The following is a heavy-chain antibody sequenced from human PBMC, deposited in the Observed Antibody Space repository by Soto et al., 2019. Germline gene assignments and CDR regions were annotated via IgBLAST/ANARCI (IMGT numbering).Heavy chain of an antibody. Sequence: EVQLLESGGDLVQPGGSLRLSCIASGVTFSTYAMSWVRQAPGKGLEWVSAISGSGGTTYYADSVKGRFTISRDNSKNTLYLQMNSLRAEDTAVYYCARGWIGDLNDAFDIWGQGTMVTVSS. CDR1: GVTFSTYA. CDR2: ISGSGGTT. D-gene: IGHD2-2*03. J-gene: IGHJ3*02. V-gene: IGHV3-23*01. CDR3: ARGWIGDLNDAFDI.